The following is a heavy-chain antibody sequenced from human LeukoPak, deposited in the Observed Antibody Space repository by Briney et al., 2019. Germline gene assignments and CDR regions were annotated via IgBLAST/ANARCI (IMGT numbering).Heavy chain of an antibody. D-gene: IGHD3-10*01. CDR3: ARDFVYYGSGSYYKALDY. J-gene: IGHJ4*02. CDR1: GFTFSSYA. Sequence: TGGSLRLSCAASGFTFSSYAMHWVRQAPGKGLEWVAVISYGGSNKYYADSVKGRFTISRDNSKNTLYLQMNSLRAEDTAVYYCARDFVYYGSGSYYKALDYWGQGTLVTVSS. CDR2: ISYGGSNK. V-gene: IGHV3-30-3*01.